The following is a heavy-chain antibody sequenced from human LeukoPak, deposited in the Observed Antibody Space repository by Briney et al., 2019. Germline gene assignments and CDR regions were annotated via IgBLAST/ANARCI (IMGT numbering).Heavy chain of an antibody. Sequence: GGSLRLSCAASGFTFDDYTMHWVRQAPGKGLEWVSLISWDGGSTYYADSVKGRFTISRDNSKNSLYLQMNSLRTEDTALYYCAKDMGNPGIAAAGPPGSYYYGMDVWGQGTTVIVSS. D-gene: IGHD6-13*01. CDR2: ISWDGGST. CDR3: AKDMGNPGIAAAGPPGSYYYGMDV. J-gene: IGHJ6*02. CDR1: GFTFDDYT. V-gene: IGHV3-43*01.